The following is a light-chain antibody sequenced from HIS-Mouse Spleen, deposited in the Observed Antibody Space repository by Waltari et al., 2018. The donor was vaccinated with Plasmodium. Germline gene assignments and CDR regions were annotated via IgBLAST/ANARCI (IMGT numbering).Light chain of an antibody. CDR1: QSVSSN. J-gene: IGKJ1*01. CDR3: QQYNNWPAWT. V-gene: IGKV3-15*01. Sequence: EFVMTQSPATLSVSPGERVTLSCRASQSVSSNLAWYQQTPGQAPRLLIYGASTRATGIPARFSGSGSGTEFTLTISSLQSEDFAVYYCQQYNNWPAWTFGQGTKVEIK. CDR2: GAS.